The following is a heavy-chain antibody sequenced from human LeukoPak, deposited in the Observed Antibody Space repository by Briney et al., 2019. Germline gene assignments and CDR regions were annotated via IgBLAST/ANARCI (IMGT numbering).Heavy chain of an antibody. CDR1: GYSFTSYR. CDR3: ARRSDLSSSWFFDY. J-gene: IGHJ4*02. D-gene: IGHD6-13*01. V-gene: IGHV5-51*01. CDR2: IYPGDSDT. Sequence: GESLKISCKGSGYSFTSYRIGWVRQMPGKGLEWMGIIYPGDSDTRYSPSFQGQVAISADKSISTAYLQWSSLKASDTAMYYCARRSDLSSSWFFDYWGQGTLVTVSS.